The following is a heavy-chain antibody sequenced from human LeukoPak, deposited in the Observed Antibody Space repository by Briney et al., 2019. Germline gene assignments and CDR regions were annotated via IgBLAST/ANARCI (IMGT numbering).Heavy chain of an antibody. V-gene: IGHV4-59*01. Sequence: SETLSLTCTVSGGSISSYYWSWIRQPPGKGLEWIGYIYYSGSTNYNPSLKSRVTISVDTSKNQFSLKLSSVTAADTAVYYCARRRELLGAFDIWGQGTMVTVSS. J-gene: IGHJ3*02. CDR2: IYYSGST. CDR3: ARRRELLGAFDI. D-gene: IGHD1-26*01. CDR1: GGSISSYY.